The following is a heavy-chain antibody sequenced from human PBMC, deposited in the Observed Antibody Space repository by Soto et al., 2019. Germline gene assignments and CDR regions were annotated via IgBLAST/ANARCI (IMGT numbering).Heavy chain of an antibody. CDR3: ARVVGIAVDDY. Sequence: QVQLVQSGAEVKKPGASVKVSCKASGYSFTSYAMHWVRQAPGQRLEWMGWINAGNGNTKYSQKFQGRVTITRDTSASTAYMELSSLRSEDTAVYYCARVVGIAVDDYWGQGTLVTVSS. D-gene: IGHD6-19*01. V-gene: IGHV1-3*01. CDR2: INAGNGNT. CDR1: GYSFTSYA. J-gene: IGHJ4*02.